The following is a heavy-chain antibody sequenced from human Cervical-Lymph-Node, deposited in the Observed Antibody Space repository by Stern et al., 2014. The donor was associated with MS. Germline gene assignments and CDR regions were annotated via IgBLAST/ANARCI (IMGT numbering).Heavy chain of an antibody. D-gene: IGHD3-16*01. V-gene: IGHV1-69*17. CDR2: VIPVIGIS. CDR1: GG. Sequence: VQLVESGAEVKKPGSSVKVSCKSSGGISWVRQAPGQGLEWMGGVIPVIGISNSAQKFQGRITITADTSTNTTYLQLTSLASAAQAVYYWARGGGDNWFDSWGQGTLVTVSS. CDR3: ARGGGDNWFDS. J-gene: IGHJ5*01.